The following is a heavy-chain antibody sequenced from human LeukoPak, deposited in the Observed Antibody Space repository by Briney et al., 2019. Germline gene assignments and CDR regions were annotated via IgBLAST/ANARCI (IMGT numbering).Heavy chain of an antibody. CDR1: GGSNSNYY. Sequence: PSETLSFTCTGSGGSNSNYYWSWIQQPPGKGLEWIGYIYYSRYTYYNPSLKSRVTISVDTSKNQFSLKLSSVTGADTAVYYCARLSVAGRGGFDYWGQGTLVSVSS. V-gene: IGHV4-59*08. CDR2: IYYSRYT. J-gene: IGHJ4*02. CDR3: ARLSVAGRGGFDY. D-gene: IGHD6-19*01.